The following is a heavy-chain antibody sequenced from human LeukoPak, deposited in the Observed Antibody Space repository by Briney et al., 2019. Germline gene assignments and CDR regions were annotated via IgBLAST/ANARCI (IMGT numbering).Heavy chain of an antibody. CDR3: ARVPQKRGLRGAWFDP. J-gene: IGHJ5*02. Sequence: PSETLSLTCTVSGGSISRYYWSWIRQPPGKGLEWIGYIYYSGNTNYNPSLKSRVTISVDTSKNQFSLKLSSVTAADTAVYYCARVPQKRGLRGAWFDPWGQGTLVTVSS. D-gene: IGHD4-17*01. V-gene: IGHV4-59*01. CDR1: GGSISRYY. CDR2: IYYSGNT.